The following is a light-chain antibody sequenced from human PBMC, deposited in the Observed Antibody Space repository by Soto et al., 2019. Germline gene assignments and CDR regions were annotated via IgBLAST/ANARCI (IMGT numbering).Light chain of an antibody. CDR3: AAWDDSLNGDWV. CDR1: SSNIGNNT. Sequence: QSVLTQPPSASGTPGQRVTISCSGSSSNIGNNTVNWYQQLPGTAPKLLIYSNNQRPSGVPDRFSGSKSGTSASLAISGLQSEDEADYYCAAWDDSLNGDWVFGGGTKVTVL. J-gene: IGLJ3*02. CDR2: SNN. V-gene: IGLV1-44*01.